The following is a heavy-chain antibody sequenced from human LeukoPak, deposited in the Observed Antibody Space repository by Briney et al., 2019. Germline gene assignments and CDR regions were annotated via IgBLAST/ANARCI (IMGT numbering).Heavy chain of an antibody. V-gene: IGHV4-59*08. CDR3: ARGYSGSFSNAFDI. CDR1: GGSISSYY. CDR2: IYYSGGT. J-gene: IGHJ3*02. Sequence: SETLSLTCTVSGGSISSYYWSWIRQPPGKGLEWIGYIYYSGGTNYNPSLKSRVTISVDTSKNQFSLKLSSVTAADTAVYYCARGYSGSFSNAFDIWGQGTMVTVSS. D-gene: IGHD1-26*01.